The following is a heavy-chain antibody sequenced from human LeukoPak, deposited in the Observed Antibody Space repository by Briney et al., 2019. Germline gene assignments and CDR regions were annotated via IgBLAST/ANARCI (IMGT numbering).Heavy chain of an antibody. CDR1: GFTFTSFG. D-gene: IGHD4-11*01. CDR2: ISAYNGNT. V-gene: IGHV1-18*01. CDR3: GRWRESSNWPPGYLQH. J-gene: IGHJ1*01. Sequence: ASVKVSCKASGFTFTSFGFSWVRQAPGQGLEWMGWISAYNGNTNYAQSLQGRVTMTTDASTSTVYMELRSLRSDDTAVYYCGRWRESSNWPPGYLQHWGQGTLVIVSS.